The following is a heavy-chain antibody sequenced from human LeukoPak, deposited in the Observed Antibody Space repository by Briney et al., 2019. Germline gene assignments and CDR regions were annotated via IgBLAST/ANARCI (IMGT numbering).Heavy chain of an antibody. CDR1: SGSISNSHYY. CDR2: IFYSENT. V-gene: IGHV4-39*07. J-gene: IGHJ4*02. Sequence: SETLSLTCTVSSGSISNSHYYWAWVRQPPGKGLKGLGSIFYSENTHHNPSLKSPVTISIDASKNQFSLKVSSVTAADTGIYYCASDLSFDWFPYYFDYWGQGILVTVSS. CDR3: ASDLSFDWFPYYFDY. D-gene: IGHD3-9*01.